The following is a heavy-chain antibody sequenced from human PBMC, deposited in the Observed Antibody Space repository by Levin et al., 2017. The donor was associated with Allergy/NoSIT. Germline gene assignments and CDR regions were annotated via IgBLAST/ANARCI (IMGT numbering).Heavy chain of an antibody. CDR2: INYSGST. Sequence: SETLSLTCAVYGGSFSGYYWTWIRQSPAKGLEWIGEINYSGSTKYNPSVESRVTISIDTSKNQFSLKLGSVTAADMAVYYCATRETGSPRSPDYWGQGTLVTVSS. D-gene: IGHD1-14*01. CDR3: ATRETGSPRSPDY. V-gene: IGHV4-34*01. J-gene: IGHJ4*02. CDR1: GGSFSGYY.